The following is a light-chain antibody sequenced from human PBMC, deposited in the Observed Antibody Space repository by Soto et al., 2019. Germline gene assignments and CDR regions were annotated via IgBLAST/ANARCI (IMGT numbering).Light chain of an antibody. Sequence: DIQMTQSPSFVSASVGDRVNITCRASQGISTWLAWYQQKPGQAPNLLIYAASSLHTGVPSRFSGYRSGSDFILTINSLQPEDFATYFCQQGHSFPFTFGPETIVDIK. J-gene: IGKJ3*01. V-gene: IGKV1-12*01. CDR1: QGISTW. CDR2: AAS. CDR3: QQGHSFPFT.